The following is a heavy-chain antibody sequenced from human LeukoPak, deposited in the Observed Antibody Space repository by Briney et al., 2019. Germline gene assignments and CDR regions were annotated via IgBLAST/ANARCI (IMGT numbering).Heavy chain of an antibody. CDR2: ISWNSGSI. CDR1: GFTFDDYA. J-gene: IGHJ4*02. V-gene: IGHV3-9*01. D-gene: IGHD6-6*01. CDR3: AKDSEYSSSSGYWDY. Sequence: GRSLRLSCAASGFTFDDYAMHWVRQAPGKGLEWVSGISWNSGSIGYADSVKGRFTIPRDNAKNSLYLQMNSLRAEDTALYYCAKDSEYSSSSGYWDYWGQGTLVTVSS.